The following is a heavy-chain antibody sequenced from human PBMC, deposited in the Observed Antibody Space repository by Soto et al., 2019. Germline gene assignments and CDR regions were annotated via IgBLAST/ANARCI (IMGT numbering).Heavy chain of an antibody. CDR2: IYYSGIA. CDR1: GGSLSRYY. D-gene: IGHD2-15*01. J-gene: IGHJ6*02. V-gene: IGHV4-59*12. Sequence: SETLSLTCSVSGGSLSRYYWTWIRQPPGKGLQYIGYIYYSGIANYNPSLKSRVTISVDTSKNQFSLKLSSVTAADTAVYYCARDGXRYCSGGSCYSPYGMDVWGQGTTVTVSS. CDR3: ARDGXRYCSGGSCYSPYGMDV.